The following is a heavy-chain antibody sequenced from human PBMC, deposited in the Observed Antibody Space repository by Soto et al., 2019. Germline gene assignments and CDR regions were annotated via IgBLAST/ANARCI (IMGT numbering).Heavy chain of an antibody. V-gene: IGHV4-59*01. CDR3: AGLRGYAGSPIDY. D-gene: IGHD2-15*01. Sequence: ESLSLACPVSGGSIISGYWSWIRQPPGKGLEWIGYISHSGNTNYNPSVKSRVTLSVDTPKNQFSLRLSSVTTADTAVYYCAGLRGYAGSPIDYWGQGTLVTVSS. CDR2: ISHSGNT. J-gene: IGHJ4*02. CDR1: GGSIISGY.